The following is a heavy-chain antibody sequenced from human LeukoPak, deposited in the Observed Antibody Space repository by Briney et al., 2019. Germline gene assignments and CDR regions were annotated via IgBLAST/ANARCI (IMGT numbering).Heavy chain of an antibody. Sequence: GGSLRLSCAASGFTFDDYAMHWVRQAPGKGLEWVSGISWNSGSIGYADSVKGRFTISRDNAKNSLYLQMNSLRAEDTALYYCAKDILTHYYGSGSYYDYWGQGTLVTVSS. CDR2: ISWNSGSI. CDR3: AKDILTHYYGSGSYYDY. D-gene: IGHD3-10*01. V-gene: IGHV3-9*01. CDR1: GFTFDDYA. J-gene: IGHJ4*02.